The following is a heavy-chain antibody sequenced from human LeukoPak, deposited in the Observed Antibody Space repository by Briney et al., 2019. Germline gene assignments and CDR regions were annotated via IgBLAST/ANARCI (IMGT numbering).Heavy chain of an antibody. V-gene: IGHV4-59*01. CDR1: GGSISSYY. CDR3: ARVLLGYCSSTSCHPTYYYYYYGMDV. CDR2: IYYSGST. J-gene: IGHJ6*02. D-gene: IGHD2-2*01. Sequence: SETLSLTCTVSGGSISSYYWSWIRQPPGKGLEWIGYIYYSGSTNYNPSLKSRVTISVDTSKNQFSLKLSSVTAADTAVYYCARVLLGYCSSTSCHPTYYYYYYGMDVWGQGTTVTVSS.